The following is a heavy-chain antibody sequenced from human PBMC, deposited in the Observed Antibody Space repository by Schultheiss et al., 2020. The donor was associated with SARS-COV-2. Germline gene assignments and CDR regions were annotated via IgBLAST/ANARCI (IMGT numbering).Heavy chain of an antibody. CDR3: ATRDSGYDYYYYYGMDV. D-gene: IGHD5-12*01. CDR1: GGTFSSYA. V-gene: IGHV1-18*01. CDR2: INPNSGGT. Sequence: ASVKVSCKASGGTFSSYAISWVRQAPGQGLEWMGWINPNSGGTNYAQKFQGWVTMTTDTSTSTAYMELRSLRSDDTAVYYCATRDSGYDYYYYYGMDVWGQGTTVTVSS. J-gene: IGHJ6*02.